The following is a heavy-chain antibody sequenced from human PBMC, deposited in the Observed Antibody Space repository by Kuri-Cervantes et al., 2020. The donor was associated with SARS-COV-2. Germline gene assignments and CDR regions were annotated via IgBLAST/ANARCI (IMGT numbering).Heavy chain of an antibody. V-gene: IGHV1-3*02. J-gene: IGHJ6*02. D-gene: IGHD3-3*01. CDR3: ASRSTPPPYYDFWYGMDV. CDR1: GYTFTSYA. Sequence: ASVKVSCKAPGYTFTSYAMHWVRQAPGQRLEWMGWSNAGNGNTKYSQEFQGRVTITRDTSASTAYMEPSSLRSEDMAVYYCASRSTPPPYYDFWYGMDVWGQGTTVTVSS. CDR2: SNAGNGNT.